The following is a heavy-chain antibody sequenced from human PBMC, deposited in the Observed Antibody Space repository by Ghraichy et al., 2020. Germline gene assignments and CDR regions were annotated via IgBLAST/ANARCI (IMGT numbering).Heavy chain of an antibody. V-gene: IGHV4-59*01. CDR2: IYYSGST. J-gene: IGHJ3*02. Sequence: SETLSLTCTVSGGSISSYYWSWIRQPPGKGLEWIGYIYYSGSTNYNPSLKSRVTISVDTSKNQFSLKLSSVTAADTAVYYCAREDDGDDRAFDIWGQGTMVTVSS. CDR3: AREDDGDDRAFDI. D-gene: IGHD4-17*01. CDR1: GGSISSYY.